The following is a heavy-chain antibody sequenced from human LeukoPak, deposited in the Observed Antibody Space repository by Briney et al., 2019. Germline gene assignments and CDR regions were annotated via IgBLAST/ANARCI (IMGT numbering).Heavy chain of an antibody. CDR1: GGSFSSFY. J-gene: IGHJ6*02. V-gene: IGHV4-59*01. CDR2: IYNSGTT. Sequence: PSETLSLTCTVSGGSFSSFYWSWIGPPPGRGLEWIGYIYNSGTTNYNPSLKSRVTISGDTSKNQFSLRLSSVTAADTAMYYCTRGLITNYYAMDVWGQGTTVTVSS. CDR3: TRGLITNYYAMDV.